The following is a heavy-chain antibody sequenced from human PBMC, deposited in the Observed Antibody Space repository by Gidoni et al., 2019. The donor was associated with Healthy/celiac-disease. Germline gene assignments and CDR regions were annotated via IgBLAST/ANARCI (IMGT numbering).Heavy chain of an antibody. V-gene: IGHV4-34*01. CDR2: INHSGST. CDR1: GGSFSGYY. D-gene: IGHD2-2*01. CDR3: ARSRQYLGYCSSTSCYGIFY. Sequence: QVQLQQWGAGLFKPSETLSLTCAVYGGSFSGYYWRWIRQPPGKGLEWIGEINHSGSTNYNPSLKSRVTISVDTSKNQFSLKLSSVTAADTAVYYCARSRQYLGYCSSTSCYGIFYWGQGTLVTVSS. J-gene: IGHJ4*02.